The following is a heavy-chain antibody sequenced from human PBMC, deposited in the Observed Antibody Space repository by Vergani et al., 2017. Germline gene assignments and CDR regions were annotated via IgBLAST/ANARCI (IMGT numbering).Heavy chain of an antibody. D-gene: IGHD2-2*02. CDR1: GFTFSSYW. Sequence: EVQLVESGGGLVQPGGSLRLSCAASGFTFSSYWMSWVRQAPGKGLEWVANIKQDGSEKYYVDSVKGRFTISRDNAENSLYLQMNSLRAEDTAVYYCARVYCSSTSCYTRDPLXDFWSGWTVRPFYYFDYWGQGTLVTVSS. J-gene: IGHJ4*02. V-gene: IGHV3-7*03. CDR2: IKQDGSEK. CDR3: ARVYCSSTSCYTRDPLXDFWSGWTVRPFYYFDY.